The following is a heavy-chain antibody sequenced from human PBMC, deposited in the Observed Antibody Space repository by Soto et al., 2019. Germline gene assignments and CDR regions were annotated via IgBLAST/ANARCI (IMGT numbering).Heavy chain of an antibody. J-gene: IGHJ2*01. CDR3: VFFQAEGGIRVVRSVSAFLLNRSSDL. Sequence: PGKGLEWVSSISSSSSYIYYADSVKGRFTISRDNAKNSLYLQMNSLRAEETAVYYCVFFQAEGGIRVVRSVSAFLLNRSSDL. CDR2: ISSSSSYI. V-gene: IGHV3-21*01. D-gene: IGHD2-2*02.